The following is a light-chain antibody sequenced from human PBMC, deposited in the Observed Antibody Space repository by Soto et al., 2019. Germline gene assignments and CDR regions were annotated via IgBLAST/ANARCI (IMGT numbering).Light chain of an antibody. CDR2: EVS. CDR1: SSDVGSYNY. Sequence: QSALTQPASVSGSPGQSITISCTGTSSDVGSYNYVSWYQQHPGKAPKLMIYEVSNRPSGVSSRFSGSKSGNTASLTISGLQAEDEADSYCSSYTSSSTLFGTGTKLTVL. CDR3: SSYTSSSTL. J-gene: IGLJ1*01. V-gene: IGLV2-14*01.